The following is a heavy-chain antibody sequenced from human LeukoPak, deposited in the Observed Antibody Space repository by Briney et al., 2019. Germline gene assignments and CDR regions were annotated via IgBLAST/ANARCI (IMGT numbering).Heavy chain of an antibody. D-gene: IGHD1-26*01. Sequence: ASVKVSCKASGYTFTSYGISWVRQAPGQGLEWMGWISAYNGNTNYAQKLQGRVTMTTDTSTSTAYMELRSLRSEDTAVYYCARDLYSGSSTNTPHDAFDIWGQGTMVTVSS. CDR1: GYTFTSYG. V-gene: IGHV1-18*01. CDR2: ISAYNGNT. CDR3: ARDLYSGSSTNTPHDAFDI. J-gene: IGHJ3*02.